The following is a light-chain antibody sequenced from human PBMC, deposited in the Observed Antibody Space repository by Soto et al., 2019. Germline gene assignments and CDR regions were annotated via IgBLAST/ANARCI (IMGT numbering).Light chain of an antibody. CDR3: QHYHSYPYS. CDR1: ESVSSW. J-gene: IGKJ2*03. CDR2: RAS. V-gene: IGKV1-5*03. Sequence: DIQMTQSPSTLSASVGDRVTITCRASESVSSWLAWYQQKPGKAPKFLIYRASKLQSGVPSRFSGSGSGTEFPLTISILQPDDFATYYCQHYHSYPYSFGQGTKLEIK.